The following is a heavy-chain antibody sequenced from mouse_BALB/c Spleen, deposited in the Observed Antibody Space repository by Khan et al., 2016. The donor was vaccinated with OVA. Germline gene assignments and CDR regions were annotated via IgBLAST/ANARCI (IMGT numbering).Heavy chain of an antibody. V-gene: IGHV1-4*01. J-gene: IGHJ3*01. D-gene: IGHD2-14*01. CDR3: ARVGAYYRSDGWFSY. CDR2: INPSNGYT. CDR1: GYTFTTYT. Sequence: QVQLQQPGAELARPGASVKMSCKASGYTFTTYTMHWVKQRPGQGLEWIGYINPSNGYTNYNQKFKDKSTLTADKSSSTAYMQLSSLTSDYSAVYYCARVGAYYRSDGWFSYWGQGTLVTVSA.